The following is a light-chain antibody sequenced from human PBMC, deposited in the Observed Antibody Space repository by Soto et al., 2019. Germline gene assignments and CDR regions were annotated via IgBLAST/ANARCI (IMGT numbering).Light chain of an antibody. Sequence: QSALTQPASVSGSPGQSITISCTGTSSDVGGYNYVSWYQQHPGKAPKLMIYEVSNRPSGVSNRFSGSKSGNTASLTISGLQAEDEADYYCSSYTSSSTPWVFGGGTKLNV. CDR2: EVS. CDR1: SSDVGGYNY. V-gene: IGLV2-14*01. J-gene: IGLJ3*02. CDR3: SSYTSSSTPWV.